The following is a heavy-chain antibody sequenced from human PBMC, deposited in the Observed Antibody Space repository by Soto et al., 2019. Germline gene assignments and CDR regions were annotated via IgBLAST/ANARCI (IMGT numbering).Heavy chain of an antibody. D-gene: IGHD2-21*02. J-gene: IGHJ4*02. V-gene: IGHV4-34*02. CDR2: INHSGST. CDR1: GGSFSGSY. Sequence: QVQLEQWGAGLLKPSETLSLTCAVYGGSFSGSYWSWILQPTGKGLEWIGEINHSGSTNYNPSLRSRVTIAVDTSKYQFSLNLYSVTAADTAVYYCARGRWRRPSFDYWSQGTLVTVSS. CDR3: ARGRWRRPSFDY.